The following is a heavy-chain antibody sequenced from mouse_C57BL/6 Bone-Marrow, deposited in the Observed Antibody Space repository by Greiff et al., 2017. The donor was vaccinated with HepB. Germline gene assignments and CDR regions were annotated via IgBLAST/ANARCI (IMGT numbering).Heavy chain of an antibody. J-gene: IGHJ2*01. CDR3: ARYGYVFDY. Sequence: VQLKESGPGLVKPSQSLSLTCSVTGYSITSGYYWNWIRQFPGNKLEWMGYISYDGSNNYNPSLKNRISITRDTSKNQFFLKLNSVTTEDTATYYCARYGYVFDYWGQGTTLTVSS. V-gene: IGHV3-6*01. CDR1: GYSITSGYY. CDR2: ISYDGSN. D-gene: IGHD2-2*01.